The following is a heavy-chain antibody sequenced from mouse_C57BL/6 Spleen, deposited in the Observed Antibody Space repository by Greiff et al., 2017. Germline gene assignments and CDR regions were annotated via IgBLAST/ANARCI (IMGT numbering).Heavy chain of an antibody. CDR1: GFNIKNTY. D-gene: IGHD1-1*01. J-gene: IGHJ1*03. V-gene: IGHV14-3*01. Sequence: EVQRVESVAELVRPGASVKLSCTASGFNIKNTYMHWVKQRPEQGLEWIGRIDPANGNTKYAPKFQGKATITADTSSNTAYLQLSSLTSEDTAIYYCAYYYGSSHWYFDVWGTGTTVTVSS. CDR2: IDPANGNT. CDR3: AYYYGSSHWYFDV.